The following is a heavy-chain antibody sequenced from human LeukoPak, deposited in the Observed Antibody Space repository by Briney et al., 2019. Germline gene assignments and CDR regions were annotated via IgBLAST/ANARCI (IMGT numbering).Heavy chain of an antibody. CDR3: AKGKGSGSEPLDY. Sequence: GGSLRLSCAASGFTFSTFAMIWVRQPPGKGLEWVSSIFPSGGEIHYADSVRGRFTISRDNSKSTLSLQMNSLRAEDTAVYYCAKGKGSGSEPLDYWGQGTLVTVSS. CDR2: IFPSGGEI. J-gene: IGHJ4*02. D-gene: IGHD3-10*01. CDR1: GFTFSTFA. V-gene: IGHV3-23*01.